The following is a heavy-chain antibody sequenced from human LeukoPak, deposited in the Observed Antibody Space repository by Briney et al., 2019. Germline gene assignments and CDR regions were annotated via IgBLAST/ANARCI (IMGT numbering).Heavy chain of an antibody. CDR1: GFTFSSYG. Sequence: PGGSLRLSCAASGFTFSSYGMSWVRQAPGKGLEWVAVIWYDGSNKYYADSVKGRFTISRDNSKNTLYLQMNSLRAEDTAVYYCARDTSYDSQPVYGMDVWGQGTTVTVSS. V-gene: IGHV3-33*08. CDR2: IWYDGSNK. J-gene: IGHJ6*02. CDR3: ARDTSYDSQPVYGMDV. D-gene: IGHD3-22*01.